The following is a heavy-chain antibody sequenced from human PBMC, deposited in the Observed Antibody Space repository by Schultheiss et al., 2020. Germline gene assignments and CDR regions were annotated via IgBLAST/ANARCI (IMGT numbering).Heavy chain of an antibody. J-gene: IGHJ4*02. Sequence: GESLKISCAASGFTFSDHYMDWVRQAPGKGLEWVSGINWNGGSTGYADSVKGRFTISRDNAKNTLYLQMNSLRAEDTAVYYCARVGSTAAAGTTDFWGQGTLVTVSS. CDR3: ARVGSTAAAGTTDF. CDR1: GFTFSDHY. V-gene: IGHV3-20*04. D-gene: IGHD6-13*01. CDR2: INWNGGST.